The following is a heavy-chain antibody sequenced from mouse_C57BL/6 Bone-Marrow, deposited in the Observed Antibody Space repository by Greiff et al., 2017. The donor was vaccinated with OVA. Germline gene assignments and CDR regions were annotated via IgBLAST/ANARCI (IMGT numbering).Heavy chain of an antibody. J-gene: IGHJ2*01. Sequence: EVKLMESGPELVKPGASVKISCKASGYSFTDYNMNWVKQSTGKSLEWIGGINPNYGTTSYNQKFKGKATLTVDPSSGTAYMQLNLLTSEDAAVYYCVSGALTTVVSTDYWGQGTTLTVSS. CDR3: VSGALTTVVSTDY. CDR1: GYSFTDYN. V-gene: IGHV1-39*01. CDR2: INPNYGTT. D-gene: IGHD1-1*01.